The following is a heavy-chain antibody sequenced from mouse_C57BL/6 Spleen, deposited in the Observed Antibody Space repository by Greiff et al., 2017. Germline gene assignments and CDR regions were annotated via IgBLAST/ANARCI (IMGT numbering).Heavy chain of an antibody. CDR3: ARTPELTSYFDY. D-gene: IGHD1-3*01. J-gene: IGHJ2*01. Sequence: QVQLQQPGAELVKPGASVKLSCKASGYTFTSYWMHWVKQRPGQGLEWIGMIHPNSGSTNYNEKFKSKATLTVDESSSTAYMQLSSLTSEDSAVYYCARTPELTSYFDYWGQGTTLTVSS. CDR2: IHPNSGST. V-gene: IGHV1-64*01. CDR1: GYTFTSYW.